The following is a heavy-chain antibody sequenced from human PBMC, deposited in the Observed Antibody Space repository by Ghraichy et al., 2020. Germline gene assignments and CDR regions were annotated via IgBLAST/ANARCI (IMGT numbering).Heavy chain of an antibody. CDR1: GFTVSSNY. D-gene: IGHD4-23*01. CDR3: ASEGGHYGGNAGSSFDY. CDR2: IYSAGNT. J-gene: IGHJ4*02. V-gene: IGHV3-66*01. Sequence: GGSLRLSCTASGFTVSSNYMSWVRQAPGKGLEWVSDIYSAGNTYYADSVKGRFTISRDNSKNTLYLQMNSLRAEDTAVYYCASEGGHYGGNAGSSFDYWGQGTLVTVSS.